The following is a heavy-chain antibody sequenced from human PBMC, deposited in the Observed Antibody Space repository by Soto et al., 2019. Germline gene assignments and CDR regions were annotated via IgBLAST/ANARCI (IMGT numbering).Heavy chain of an antibody. D-gene: IGHD2-2*02. V-gene: IGHV3-48*02. CDR1: GFTFSSYS. CDR2: ISSSSSTI. Sequence: EVQLVESGGGLVQPGGSLRLSCAASGFTFSSYSMNWVRQAPGKGLEWVSYISSSSSTIYYADSVKGRFTISRDNAKNSLYLQMNSLRDEDTAVYYCARVVVVPAAIGSRPDIWGQGTMVTVSS. CDR3: ARVVVVPAAIGSRPDI. J-gene: IGHJ3*02.